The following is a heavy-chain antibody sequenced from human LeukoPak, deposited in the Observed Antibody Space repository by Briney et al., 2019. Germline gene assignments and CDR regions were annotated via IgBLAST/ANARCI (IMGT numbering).Heavy chain of an antibody. D-gene: IGHD2-2*02. CDR1: GFTFSSYA. CDR2: ISYDGSNK. CDR3: AREPDIVVVPAAIDYYYGMDV. J-gene: IGHJ6*02. Sequence: GGSLRLSCAASGFTFSSYAMHWVRQAPGKGLEWVAVISYDGSNKYYADSVKGRFTISRDNSKNTLYLQTNSLRAEDTAVYYCAREPDIVVVPAAIDYYYGMDVWGQGTTVTVSS. V-gene: IGHV3-30-3*01.